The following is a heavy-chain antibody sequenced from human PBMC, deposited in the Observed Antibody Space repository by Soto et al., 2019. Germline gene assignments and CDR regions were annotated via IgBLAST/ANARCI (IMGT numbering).Heavy chain of an antibody. V-gene: IGHV1-2*04. CDR1: GYTFTGYY. CDR2: INPNSGGT. Sequence: ASVKVSCKASGYTFTGYYMHWVRQAPGQGLDWMGWINPNSGGTNYAQKFQGWVTMTRDTSISTAYMELRSVTAADTAVYYCARQGIGAQHGLVEVWGQGTTVTVSS. D-gene: IGHD3-10*01. J-gene: IGHJ6*02. CDR3: ARQGIGAQHGLVEV.